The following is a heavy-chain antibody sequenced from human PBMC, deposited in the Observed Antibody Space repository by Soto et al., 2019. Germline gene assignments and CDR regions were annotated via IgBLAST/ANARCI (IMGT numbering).Heavy chain of an antibody. CDR1: GFTFSSYS. V-gene: IGHV3-48*02. D-gene: IGHD4-4*01. J-gene: IGHJ4*02. Sequence: GGSLRLSCAASGFTFSSYSMNWVRQAPGKGLEWVSYISGSSRNIQYADSVKGRFTISRDNAKNSLYLQMNSLRDEDTAVYYCVRDTVFSFDYWGQGTPVTVPS. CDR2: ISGSSRNI. CDR3: VRDTVFSFDY.